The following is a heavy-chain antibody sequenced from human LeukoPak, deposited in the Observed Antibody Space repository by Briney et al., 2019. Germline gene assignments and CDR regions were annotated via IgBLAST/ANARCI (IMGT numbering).Heavy chain of an antibody. Sequence: PGGSLRLSCAASGFTFSSYAMTWVRQAPRKGLEWVSGISGSGGSTYYADSVKGRFTISRDNSKNTLYLQMNSLRAEDTAVYYCAKGAPLRWRNNWFDPWGQGTLVTVSS. CDR2: ISGSGGST. V-gene: IGHV3-23*01. D-gene: IGHD4-23*01. CDR1: GFTFSSYA. J-gene: IGHJ5*02. CDR3: AKGAPLRWRNNWFDP.